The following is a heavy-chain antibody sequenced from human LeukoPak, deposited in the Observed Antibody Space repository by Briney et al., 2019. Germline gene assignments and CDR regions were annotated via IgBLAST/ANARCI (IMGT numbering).Heavy chain of an antibody. CDR2: IYSSGST. CDR1: GASLNGHY. J-gene: IGHJ4*02. CDR3: ARAYYYGSGSYGLDY. D-gene: IGHD3-10*01. V-gene: IGHV4-59*11. Sequence: SETLSLTCAVYGASLNGHYWSWIRQPPGKGLEWIGYIYSSGSTNYNPSLKSRLTISVDASKNQFSLKLTSVTTADTAVYYCARAYYYGSGSYGLDYWGQGTLVTVST.